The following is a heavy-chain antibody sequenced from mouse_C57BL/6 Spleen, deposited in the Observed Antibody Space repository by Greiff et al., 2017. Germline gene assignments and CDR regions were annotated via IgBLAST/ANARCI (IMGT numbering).Heavy chain of an antibody. J-gene: IGHJ1*03. CDR3: ARTTVVGNWYFDV. CDR2: IDPEDGET. CDR1: GFNIKDYY. Sequence: VQLQQSGAELVKPGASVKLSCTASGFNIKDYYLHWVKQRTAQGLAWIGRIDPEDGETKYAPKFQGKATITADTSSNTAYLQLSSLTSEYTAVYYCARTTVVGNWYFDVWGTGTTVTVSS. V-gene: IGHV14-2*01. D-gene: IGHD1-1*01.